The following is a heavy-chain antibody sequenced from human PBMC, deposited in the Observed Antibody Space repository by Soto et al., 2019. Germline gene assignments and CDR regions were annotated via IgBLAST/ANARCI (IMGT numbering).Heavy chain of an antibody. CDR2: ISSDGSNK. Sequence: QVQLVESGGGVVQPGRSLRLSCAASGFTFSRYAMHWVRQAPGKGLEWVAVISSDGSNKYDADSVKGRFTISRDNSKNTLYLQMNSLRAEDTAVYYCARFTGCSGGTCYSYFDYWGQGTLVTVSS. J-gene: IGHJ4*02. D-gene: IGHD2-15*01. CDR3: ARFTGCSGGTCYSYFDY. V-gene: IGHV3-30-3*01. CDR1: GFTFSRYA.